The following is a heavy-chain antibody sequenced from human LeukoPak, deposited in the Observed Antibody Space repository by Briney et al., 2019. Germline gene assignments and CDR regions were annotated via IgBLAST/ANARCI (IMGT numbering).Heavy chain of an antibody. CDR3: ARSHYDMRPYGMDV. CDR1: GFTFSSYS. Sequence: AGGSLRLSCAASGFTFSSYSMNWVRQAPGKGLEWVSSISSSSSYIYYADSVMGRFTISRDNAKNSLYLQMNSLRAEDTAVYYCARSHYDMRPYGMDVWGQGTTVTVSS. J-gene: IGHJ6*02. CDR2: ISSSSSYI. V-gene: IGHV3-21*01. D-gene: IGHD3-9*01.